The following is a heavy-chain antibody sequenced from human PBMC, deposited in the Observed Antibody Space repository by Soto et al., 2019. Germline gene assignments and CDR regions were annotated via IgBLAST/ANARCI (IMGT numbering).Heavy chain of an antibody. D-gene: IGHD2-15*01. CDR3: ARALWDYGSGGNDY. Sequence: EVQLVESGGGLVQPGGSLRLSCAASGFTFSSYSMNWVRQAPGKGPEWLSYITSSSTTIYYAYFVKGRFTISRNNGKNSLYLQMNSLRAEDTAVYYCARALWDYGSGGNDYWGQGTLVTVSS. CDR2: ITSSSTTI. V-gene: IGHV3-48*01. J-gene: IGHJ4*02. CDR1: GFTFSSYS.